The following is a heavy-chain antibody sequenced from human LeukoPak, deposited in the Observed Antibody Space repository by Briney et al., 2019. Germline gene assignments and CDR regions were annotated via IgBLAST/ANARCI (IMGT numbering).Heavy chain of an antibody. J-gene: IGHJ6*02. V-gene: IGHV4-4*02. Sequence: PSETLSLTCAVSGDSISSNDWWSWVRQPPGKGLEWIGEIYHSGSTNYNPSLKSRVTISVDKSKNQFSLKLTSVTAADTAVYYCARALKRTLTDKYYFAMDVWGQGTTVTVSS. CDR3: ARALKRTLTDKYYFAMDV. D-gene: IGHD2-21*02. CDR1: GDSISSNDW. CDR2: IYHSGST.